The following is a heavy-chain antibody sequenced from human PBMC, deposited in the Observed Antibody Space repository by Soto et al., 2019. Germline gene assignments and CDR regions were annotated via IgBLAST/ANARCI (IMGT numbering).Heavy chain of an antibody. CDR1: GFTFSSYW. J-gene: IGHJ6*02. CDR2: INSDGSST. D-gene: IGHD2-2*01. V-gene: IGHV3-74*01. Sequence: GSLRLSCAASGFTFSSYWMHWVRQAPGKGLVWVSRINSDGSSTSYADSVKGRFTISRDNAKNTLYLQMNSLRAEDTAVYYCARQADCSSTSCYDYYYYGMDVWGQGTTVTVSS. CDR3: ARQADCSSTSCYDYYYYGMDV.